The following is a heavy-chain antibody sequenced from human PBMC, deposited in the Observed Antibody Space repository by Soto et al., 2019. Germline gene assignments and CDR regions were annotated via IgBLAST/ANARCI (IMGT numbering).Heavy chain of an antibody. Sequence: GGSLRLSCAASGFTFSSFWMHWVRQAPGKRLVWVSRINSDGSSTSYADSVKGRFTISRDNAKNTLYLQMNSLRVEDTAVYYCASPSIAAVDIFDYCGQGTLVTVSS. CDR3: ASPSIAAVDIFDY. CDR2: INSDGSST. CDR1: GFTFSSFW. V-gene: IGHV3-74*01. D-gene: IGHD6-13*01. J-gene: IGHJ4*02.